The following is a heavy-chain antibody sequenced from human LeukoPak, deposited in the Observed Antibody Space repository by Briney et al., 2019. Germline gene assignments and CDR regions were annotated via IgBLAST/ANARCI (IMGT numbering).Heavy chain of an antibody. CDR1: GFTFSTYW. CDR2: INSDEGST. V-gene: IGHV3-74*01. CDR3: AKSRRAYCSGGSCFGIWDY. Sequence: GGSLRLSCAASGFTFSTYWMHWVRQAPGKGLVWVSRINSDEGSTTYADSGKGRFTISRDNAKNTLYLQMDSLRTEDTAVYYCAKSRRAYCSGGSCFGIWDYWGQGTLVTVSS. D-gene: IGHD2-15*01. J-gene: IGHJ4*02.